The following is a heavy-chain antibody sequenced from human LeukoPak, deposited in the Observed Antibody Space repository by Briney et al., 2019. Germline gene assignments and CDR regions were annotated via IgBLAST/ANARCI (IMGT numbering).Heavy chain of an antibody. V-gene: IGHV3-7*01. Sequence: GGSLRLSCAASGFTFRSYWMGWVRQAAGKGLEWVANIGKDGSGKNYLDSVKGRFTISIDNAKNSLYLQMNSLRAEDTAVYYCVRDRDFYAMDYWGQGALVTVSS. CDR2: IGKDGSGK. J-gene: IGHJ4*02. CDR3: VRDRDFYAMDY. D-gene: IGHD2-2*01. CDR1: GFTFRSYW.